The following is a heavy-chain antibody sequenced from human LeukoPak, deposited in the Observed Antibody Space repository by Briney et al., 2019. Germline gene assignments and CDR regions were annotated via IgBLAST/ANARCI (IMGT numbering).Heavy chain of an antibody. CDR3: ANPPEDYGDYADAFDI. V-gene: IGHV3-23*01. D-gene: IGHD4-17*01. Sequence: HPGGSLRLSCAASGFTFSSYWMSWVRQAPGKGLEWVSAISGSGGSTYYADSVKGRFTISRDNSKNTLYLQMNSLRAEDTAVYYCANPPEDYGDYADAFDIWGQGTMVTVSS. CDR2: ISGSGGST. CDR1: GFTFSSYW. J-gene: IGHJ3*02.